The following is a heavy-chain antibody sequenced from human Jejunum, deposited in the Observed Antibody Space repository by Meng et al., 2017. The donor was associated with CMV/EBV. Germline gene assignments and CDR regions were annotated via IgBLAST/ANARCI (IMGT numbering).Heavy chain of an antibody. CDR3: ARGLERQGYFDY. CDR2: ISFDGTDE. D-gene: IGHD1-1*01. J-gene: IGHJ4*02. CDR1: GFTFANYA. V-gene: IGHV3-30*04. Sequence: AASGFTFANYAMHWVRQAPGKGLECVASISFDGTDEYYSDSVKGRFSISRDDSKNTLYLQMNSLTAADTAVYYCARGLERQGYFDYWGQGTLVTVSS.